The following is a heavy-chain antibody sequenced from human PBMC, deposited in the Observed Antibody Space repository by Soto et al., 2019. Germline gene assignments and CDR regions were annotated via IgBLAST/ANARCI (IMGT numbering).Heavy chain of an antibody. Sequence: PGGSLILSCAASGFTFRSYAMSWVRQAPGKGLEWVSAISGSGGSTYYADSVKGRFTISRDNSKNTLYLQMNSLRAEDTAVYYCAKRSVAATYPYYYYMDVWGKGTTVTVSS. J-gene: IGHJ6*03. CDR2: ISGSGGST. D-gene: IGHD2-15*01. CDR3: AKRSVAATYPYYYYMDV. V-gene: IGHV3-23*01. CDR1: GFTFRSYA.